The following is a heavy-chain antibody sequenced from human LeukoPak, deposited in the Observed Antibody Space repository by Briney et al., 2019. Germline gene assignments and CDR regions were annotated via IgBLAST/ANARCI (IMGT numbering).Heavy chain of an antibody. V-gene: IGHV3-74*01. D-gene: IGHD2/OR15-2a*01. CDR1: GFTFSSYW. Sequence: PGGSLRLSCAASGFTFSSYWMYWVRQAPGEGLVWVSRINSDGSTTSYADSVKGRFTISRDNAKNTLYLQMNSLRAEDTAVYYCARVGTTSNFYYYYGMDVWGQGTTVTVSS. CDR2: INSDGSTT. J-gene: IGHJ6*02. CDR3: ARVGTTSNFYYYYGMDV.